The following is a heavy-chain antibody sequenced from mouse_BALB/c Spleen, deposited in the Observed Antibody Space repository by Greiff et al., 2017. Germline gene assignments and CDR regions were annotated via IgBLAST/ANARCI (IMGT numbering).Heavy chain of an antibody. CDR2: IDPANGNT. V-gene: IGHV14-3*02. J-gene: IGHJ3*01. Sequence: EVQLQQSGAELVKPGASVKLSCTASGFNFTDTYMHWVKQRPEQGLEWIGRIDPANGNTKYDPKFQGKATITADTSSNTAYLQLSSLTSEDTAVYYCAYSAWFAYWGQGTLVTVSA. D-gene: IGHD3-1*01. CDR1: GFNFTDTY. CDR3: AYSAWFAY.